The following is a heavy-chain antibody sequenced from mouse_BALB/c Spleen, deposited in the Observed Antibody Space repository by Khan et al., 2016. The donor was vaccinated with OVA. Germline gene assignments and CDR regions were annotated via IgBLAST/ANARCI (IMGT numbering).Heavy chain of an antibody. V-gene: IGHV3-2*02. Sequence: EVQLQESGPGLVKPSQSLSLTCTVTGYSITSDYAWNWIRQFPGNKLEWMGYLSSTGSTSYNPSLKSRISITRDTSKNQFFLQLKSVNTEDAATYYCARSLYYSYGYALDCWGRGTSVTVSS. CDR2: LSSTGST. J-gene: IGHJ4*01. CDR1: GYSITSDYA. D-gene: IGHD2-14*01. CDR3: ARSLYYSYGYALDC.